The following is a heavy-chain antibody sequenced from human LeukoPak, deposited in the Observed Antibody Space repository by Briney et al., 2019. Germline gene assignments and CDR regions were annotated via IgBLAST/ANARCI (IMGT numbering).Heavy chain of an antibody. Sequence: SETLSLTCAVYGGSFSGYYWSWIRQPPGKGLEWIGEINHSGSTNYNPSLKSRVTISVDTSKNQFSLKLSSVTAADTAVYYCARANSSRYPYYYYGIDVWGQGTTVTVSS. CDR2: INHSGST. J-gene: IGHJ6*02. CDR3: ARANSSRYPYYYYGIDV. CDR1: GGSFSGYY. V-gene: IGHV4-34*01. D-gene: IGHD6-13*01.